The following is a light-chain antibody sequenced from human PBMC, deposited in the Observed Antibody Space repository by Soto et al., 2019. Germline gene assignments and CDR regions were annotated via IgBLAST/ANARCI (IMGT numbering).Light chain of an antibody. Sequence: QSVLTQPASVSGSPGQSITISCTGTSSDVGGYNYVSWYQQHPGKAPKLMIYEVSNRPSGVSNRFSGSKSGNTASLTISRLQATDEADYYCSSYTSSRTLEGVCGGGTTLPVL. J-gene: IGLJ3*02. CDR1: SSDVGGYNY. V-gene: IGLV2-14*01. CDR2: EVS. CDR3: SSYTSSRTLEGV.